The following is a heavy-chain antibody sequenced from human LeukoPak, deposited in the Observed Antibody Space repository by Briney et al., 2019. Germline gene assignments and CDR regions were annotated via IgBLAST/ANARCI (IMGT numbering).Heavy chain of an antibody. V-gene: IGHV4-34*01. CDR2: INDSGST. D-gene: IGHD1-14*01. CDR1: CGFCSGYY. CDR3: ARRGNLATSQ. J-gene: IGHJ4*02. Sequence: SEPLPLTCAVYCGFCSGYYWSGIHEPPEKRLEGFGKINDSGSTNYNRSLNGRVTISVDTSKNPFSLELSSVTAADTAVYYCARRGNLATSQWGQGTLVTVSS.